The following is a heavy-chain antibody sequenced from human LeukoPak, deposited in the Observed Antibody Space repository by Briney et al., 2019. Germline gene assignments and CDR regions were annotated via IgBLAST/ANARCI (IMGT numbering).Heavy chain of an antibody. V-gene: IGHV1-2*02. Sequence: GASVKVSCKASGYTFTGYYIHGVRQAPGQGLEWMGCINPNSGVPNYAEKFHGRVTMTRDTSISTAYMELRRLRSDDTAVYYCARGSAVPQPGGDYYFDYWGQGTLVTVSS. J-gene: IGHJ4*02. D-gene: IGHD3-16*01. CDR2: INPNSGVP. CDR3: ARGSAVPQPGGDYYFDY. CDR1: GYTFTGYY.